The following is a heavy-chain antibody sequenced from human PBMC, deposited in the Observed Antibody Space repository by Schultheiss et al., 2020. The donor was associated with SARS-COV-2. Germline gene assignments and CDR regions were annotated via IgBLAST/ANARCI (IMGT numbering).Heavy chain of an antibody. D-gene: IGHD6-13*01. J-gene: IGHJ5*02. CDR2: IRYDGSNK. CDR3: ARDSYEEQLVPGWFDP. Sequence: GESLKISCAASGFTFSSYGMHWVRQAPGKGLEWVAFIRYDGSNKYYADSVKGRFTISRDNSKNSLYLQMNSLRAEDTAIYYCARDSYEEQLVPGWFDPWGQGTLVTVSS. CDR1: GFTFSSYG. V-gene: IGHV3-30*02.